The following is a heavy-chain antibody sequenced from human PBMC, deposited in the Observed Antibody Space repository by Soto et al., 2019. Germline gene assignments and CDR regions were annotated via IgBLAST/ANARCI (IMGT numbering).Heavy chain of an antibody. CDR3: AKGHASVDTAMVPDY. J-gene: IGHJ4*02. CDR2: ISYIGSNK. V-gene: IGHV3-30*18. Sequence: QMQLVESGGGVVQPGRSVRLSCAASGFTFSNHGMHWVRQAPGKGLKWVAVISYIGSNKYYADSVKGRFTISRDNSKNTLYLQMNSLRDEDTAVYYCAKGHASVDTAMVPDYWGQGTLVTVSS. CDR1: GFTFSNHG. D-gene: IGHD5-18*01.